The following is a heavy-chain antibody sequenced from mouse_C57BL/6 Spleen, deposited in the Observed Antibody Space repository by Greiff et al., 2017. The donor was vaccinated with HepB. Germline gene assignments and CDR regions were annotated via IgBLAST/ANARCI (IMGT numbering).Heavy chain of an antibody. CDR1: GFTFSSYG. Sequence: EVMLVDSGGDLVKPGGSLKLSCAASGFTFSSYGMSWVRQTPDKRLEWVATISSGGSYTYYPDSVKGRFTISRDNAKNTLYLQMSSLKSEDTAMYYCATDFDYWGQGTTLTVSS. V-gene: IGHV5-6*02. CDR2: ISSGGSYT. CDR3: ATDFDY. J-gene: IGHJ2*01.